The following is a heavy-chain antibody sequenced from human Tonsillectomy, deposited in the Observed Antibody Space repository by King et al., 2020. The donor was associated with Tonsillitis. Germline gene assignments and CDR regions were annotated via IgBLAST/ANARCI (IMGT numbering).Heavy chain of an antibody. CDR3: ARGGIAAAGTRLSGMDV. CDR2: IIPIFGTA. CDR1: GGTFSSYA. Sequence: QLVQSGAEVKKPGSSVKVSCKASGGTFSSYAISWVRQAPGQGLEWMGGIIPIFGTANYAQKFQGRVTITADESTSTAYMELSSLRSEDTAVYYCARGGIAAAGTRLSGMDVWGQGTTVTVSS. J-gene: IGHJ6*02. D-gene: IGHD6-13*01. V-gene: IGHV1-69*12.